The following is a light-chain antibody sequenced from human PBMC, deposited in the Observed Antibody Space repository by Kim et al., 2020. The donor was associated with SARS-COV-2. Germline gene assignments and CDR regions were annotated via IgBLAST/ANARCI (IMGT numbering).Light chain of an antibody. CDR2: GAS. V-gene: IGKV3-20*01. J-gene: IGKJ5*01. CDR1: QSIPTNY. Sequence: IVLTQSPGTLSLSPGERATLTCRASQSIPTNYLAWYQQKPGRAPRLLIYGASGRATGIPDRFRGGGSGTDFTLTISRLESEEFAVYYCRQYGRSQSTFGQGKRLESK. CDR3: RQYGRSQST.